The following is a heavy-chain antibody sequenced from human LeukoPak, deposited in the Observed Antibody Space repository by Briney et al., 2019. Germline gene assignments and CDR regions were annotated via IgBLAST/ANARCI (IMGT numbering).Heavy chain of an antibody. D-gene: IGHD6-19*01. J-gene: IGHJ3*02. V-gene: IGHV4-59*12. Sequence: SETLSLTCTVSGGSISSYYWSWIRQPPGKGLEWIGYIYYSGSTNYNPSLKSRVTISVDKSKNQFSLKLSSVTAADTAVYYCASSRESSGWYGDAFDIWGQGTMVTVSS. CDR2: IYYSGST. CDR3: ASSRESSGWYGDAFDI. CDR1: GGSISSYY.